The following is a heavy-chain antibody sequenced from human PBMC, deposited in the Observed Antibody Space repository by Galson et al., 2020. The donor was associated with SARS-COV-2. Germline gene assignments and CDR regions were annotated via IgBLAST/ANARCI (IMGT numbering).Heavy chain of an antibody. J-gene: IGHJ2*01. D-gene: IGHD3-9*01. V-gene: IGHV4-38-2*01. CDR2: VHPSGST. CDR3: ARQGVTMIFLIIVPGWFFDL. Sequence: SETLSLTCAVSGVSLSTTNYCSWIRQAPGTGLEWIGSVHPSGSTSYNPSLKSRLTISLDTSKNQFSLRLTSVTAADTALYYCARQGVTMIFLIIVPGWFFDLWGRGTLVTVSS. CDR1: GVSLSTTNY.